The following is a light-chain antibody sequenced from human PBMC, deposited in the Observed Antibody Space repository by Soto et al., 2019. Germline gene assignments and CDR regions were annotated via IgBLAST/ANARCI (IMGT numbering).Light chain of an antibody. Sequence: DIQMTQSPSSLSASVGDSVTITCRASQDISSYLNWYQQKPGKAPKLLIYAASTLHSGVPSRFSGSESGTDFTLTISSLQPEDFATYYCQQTYSTLFTFGPGTKVDIK. CDR3: QQTYSTLFT. CDR2: AAS. J-gene: IGKJ3*01. CDR1: QDISSY. V-gene: IGKV1-39*01.